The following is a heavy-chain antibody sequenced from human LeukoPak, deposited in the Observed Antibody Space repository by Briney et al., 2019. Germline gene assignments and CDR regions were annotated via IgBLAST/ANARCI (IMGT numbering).Heavy chain of an antibody. CDR2: INHDGSST. J-gene: IGHJ4*02. Sequence: GGSLRLSCATSGFTFTTFWMHWVRQAPGKGLVWVSRINHDGSSTNYADSVKGRFTISRDNAKNTVYLQMNSLRAEDTAVYYCAKDLHYGSADYWGQGTLVTVSS. CDR3: AKDLHYGSADY. D-gene: IGHD3-10*01. V-gene: IGHV3-74*01. CDR1: GFTFTTFW.